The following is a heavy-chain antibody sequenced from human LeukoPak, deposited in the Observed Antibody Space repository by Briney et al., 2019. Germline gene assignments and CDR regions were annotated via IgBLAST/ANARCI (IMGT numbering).Heavy chain of an antibody. V-gene: IGHV4-59*05. CDR2: IFYSGST. CDR3: ATQILLCHYY. J-gene: IGHJ4*02. Sequence: SETLSLTCTVSDGSISSYDWSWIRQPAGKGLEWIGTIFYSGSTYYNPSLKSRVTISVDTSKNQFSLKLSSVTAADTAVYYCATQILLCHYYWGQGTLVTVSS. D-gene: IGHD2/OR15-2a*01. CDR1: DGSISSYD.